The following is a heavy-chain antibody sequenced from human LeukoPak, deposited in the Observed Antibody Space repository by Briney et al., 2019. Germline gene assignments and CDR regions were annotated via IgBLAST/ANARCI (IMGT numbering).Heavy chain of an antibody. Sequence: GQSLKISCKGSGYSFTSYWIGWVRQMPGKGLEWMGIIYPSDSDTRYSPSFQGQVTISADKSISTAFLQWSSLKASDTAIYYCARYGDNRFDPWGQGTLVTVSS. D-gene: IGHD4-23*01. CDR2: IYPSDSDT. V-gene: IGHV5-51*01. CDR3: ARYGDNRFDP. CDR1: GYSFTSYW. J-gene: IGHJ5*02.